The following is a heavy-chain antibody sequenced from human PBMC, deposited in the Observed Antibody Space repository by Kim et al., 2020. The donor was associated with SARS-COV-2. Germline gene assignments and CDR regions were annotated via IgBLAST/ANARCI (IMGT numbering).Heavy chain of an antibody. CDR1: GFTFSSYG. Sequence: GGSLRLSCAASGFTFSSYGMHWVRQATGKGLEWVAFIWYDGRNTYYADSVKGRFTSSRDNSKNTPYLQMNSLRAEDTAVYYCAKYRSSSSFCGMDVCGQG. D-gene: IGHD6-13*01. CDR3: AKYRSSSSFCGMDV. J-gene: IGHJ6*02. V-gene: IGHV3-30*02. CDR2: IWYDGRNT.